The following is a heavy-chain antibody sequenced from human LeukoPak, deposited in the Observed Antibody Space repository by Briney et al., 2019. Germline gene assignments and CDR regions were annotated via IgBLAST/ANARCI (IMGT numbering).Heavy chain of an antibody. CDR1: GFTFSSYW. D-gene: IGHD3-10*01. Sequence: GGSLRLSCAASGFTFSSYWMHWVRQAPGKGLEWVSYITSSSSTIYYADSVKGRFTISRDNAKNSLYLQMNSLRDEDTAVYYCARGDGWFGELLNFDYWGQGTLVTVSS. V-gene: IGHV3-48*02. CDR3: ARGDGWFGELLNFDY. J-gene: IGHJ4*02. CDR2: ITSSSSTI.